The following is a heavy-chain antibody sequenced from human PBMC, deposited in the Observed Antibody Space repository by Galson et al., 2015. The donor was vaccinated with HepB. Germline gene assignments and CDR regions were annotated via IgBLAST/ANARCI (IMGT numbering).Heavy chain of an antibody. Sequence: SLRLSCAASGFTFTTYAMSWVRQAPGKGLEWVSVINSDGTNAYYADSVRGRFTISRDNSKNTVYLQMSSLRPEDTAIYYCAKSRTLEHWGQGILITVSS. CDR1: GFTFTTYA. CDR3: AKSRTLEH. CDR2: INSDGTNA. J-gene: IGHJ4*02. V-gene: IGHV3-23*03. D-gene: IGHD5/OR15-5a*01.